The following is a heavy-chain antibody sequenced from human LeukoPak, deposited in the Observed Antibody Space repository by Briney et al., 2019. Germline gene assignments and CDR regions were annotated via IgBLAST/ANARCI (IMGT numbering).Heavy chain of an antibody. CDR2: IWYDGSKK. CDR3: ARDRGDFFYSDY. J-gene: IGHJ4*02. D-gene: IGHD3-10*01. CDR1: GFTFGSYG. V-gene: IGHV3-33*01. Sequence: GGSLRLSCAASGFTFGSYGMHWVRQAPGEGLKWVAFIWYDGSKKYYEDSVRGRFTVSRDNSKNTLYLQMDSLRAEDTAVYYCARDRGDFFYSDYWGQGTLVSVSS.